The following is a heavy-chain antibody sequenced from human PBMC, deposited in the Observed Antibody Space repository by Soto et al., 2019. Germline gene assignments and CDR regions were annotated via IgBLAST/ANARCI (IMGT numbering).Heavy chain of an antibody. CDR1: GFTFSNYW. D-gene: IGHD2-2*02. Sequence: EVQVVESGGGLVKPGGSLRLSCAVSGFTFSNYWMTWVRQAPGKGLEWVAYMNQDGSQIYYVDSLRGRFTISRDNAKNSLYLQMNSRRVDDTAVYYCARDRGPNTPDYWGQGTLVTVSS. CDR2: MNQDGSQI. V-gene: IGHV3-7*01. J-gene: IGHJ4*02. CDR3: ARDRGPNTPDY.